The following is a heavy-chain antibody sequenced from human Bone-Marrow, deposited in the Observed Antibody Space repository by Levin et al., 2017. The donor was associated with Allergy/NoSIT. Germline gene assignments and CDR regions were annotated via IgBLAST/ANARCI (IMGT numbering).Heavy chain of an antibody. CDR1: GFTFSSYA. CDR2: MSGSGDTT. CDR3: AKRANTVAQGIPSYPFDH. V-gene: IGHV3-23*01. D-gene: IGHD2-21*01. Sequence: RTGGSLRLSCVVSGFTFSSYAMSWVRQAPGKGLEWVSAMSGSGDTTYYADSVKGRFTISRDNSRNTLYLQMNSLRDEDTAAYYCAKRANTVAQGIPSYPFDHWGQGTLVTVSS. J-gene: IGHJ4*02.